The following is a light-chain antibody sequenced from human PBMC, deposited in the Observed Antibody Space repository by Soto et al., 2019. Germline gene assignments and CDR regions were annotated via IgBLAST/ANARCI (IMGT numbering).Light chain of an antibody. CDR1: QSVLYSSNNKNY. V-gene: IGKV4-1*01. CDR3: QQYYSTPWT. Sequence: DIVMTQSPDSLAVSLGERATINCKSSQSVLYSSNNKNYLAWYQQKPGQPPKLLIYWASTRESGVPDRFSGSGSGTDFTLTICGLQAEDVAVYYCQQYYSTPWTFGQGTKVESK. CDR2: WAS. J-gene: IGKJ1*01.